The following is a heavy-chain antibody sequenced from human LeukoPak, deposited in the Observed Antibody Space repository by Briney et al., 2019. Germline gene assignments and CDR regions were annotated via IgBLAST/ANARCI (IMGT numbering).Heavy chain of an antibody. CDR3: ARAGFGELSWFDP. Sequence: ASVKVSCKASGYTFTSYYMHWVRQAPGQGLEWMGIINPSGGSTSYAQKFQGRVTMTRDMSTSTVYMELSSLRSEDTAVSYCARAGFGELSWFDPWGQGTLVTVSS. D-gene: IGHD3-10*01. CDR2: INPSGGST. CDR1: GYTFTSYY. V-gene: IGHV1-46*01. J-gene: IGHJ5*02.